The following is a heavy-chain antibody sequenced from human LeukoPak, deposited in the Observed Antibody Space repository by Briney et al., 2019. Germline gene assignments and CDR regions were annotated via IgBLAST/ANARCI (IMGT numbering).Heavy chain of an antibody. V-gene: IGHV3-30*18. D-gene: IGHD3-22*01. Sequence: GRSMRLSCAASGFTFSSFAIHWVRQAPGKGLEWVAVISYDGSNKYYADSVKGRFTISRDNSKDTLYLQMNSLRAEDTAVYYCAKVEYYYDSSGSHFDYWGQGTLVTVSS. CDR3: AKVEYYYDSSGSHFDY. CDR2: ISYDGSNK. CDR1: GFTFSSFA. J-gene: IGHJ4*02.